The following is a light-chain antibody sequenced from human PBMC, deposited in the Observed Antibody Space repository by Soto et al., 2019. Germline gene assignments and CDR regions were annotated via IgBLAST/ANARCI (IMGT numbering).Light chain of an antibody. CDR1: QGVSSY. V-gene: IGKV3-15*01. CDR2: RTS. CDR3: QQYNNWPRAT. Sequence: EIVLTQAPATLSLSPGERATLSCRPSQGVSSYLAWYQQKPGEAPRLLMFRTSSRGTAFAARFSGSGSGTEFNLTISSLQSEDFGVYYCQQYNNWPRATFGGGTKVDIK. J-gene: IGKJ4*01.